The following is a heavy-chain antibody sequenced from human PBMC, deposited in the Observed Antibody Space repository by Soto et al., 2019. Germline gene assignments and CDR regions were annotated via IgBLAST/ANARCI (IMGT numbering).Heavy chain of an antibody. J-gene: IGHJ5*02. D-gene: IGHD6-13*01. CDR1: GYTFTSYG. CDR3: ARAYSSSLYGWFGP. CDR2: ISAYNGNT. Sequence: ASVKVSCKASGYTFTSYGISWVRQAPGQGLEWMGWISAYNGNTNYAQKLQGRVTMTTDTSTSTAYMELRSLRSDDTAVYYCARAYSSSLYGWFGPWGQGTMVTVSS. V-gene: IGHV1-18*04.